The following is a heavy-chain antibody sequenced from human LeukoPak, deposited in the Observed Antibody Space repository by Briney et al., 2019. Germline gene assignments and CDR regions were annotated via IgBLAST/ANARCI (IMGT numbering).Heavy chain of an antibody. CDR1: GFIFSRYW. J-gene: IGHJ6*03. Sequence: GGSLRLSCAASGFIFSRYWMNWVRQAPGKGLEWVSYISSSGSTIYYADSVKGRFTISRDNAKNSLYLQMNSLRAEDTAVYYCARESGSSGYYYAYYYYYMDVWGKGTTVTVSS. D-gene: IGHD3-22*01. V-gene: IGHV3-48*04. CDR3: ARESGSSGYYYAYYYYYMDV. CDR2: ISSSGSTI.